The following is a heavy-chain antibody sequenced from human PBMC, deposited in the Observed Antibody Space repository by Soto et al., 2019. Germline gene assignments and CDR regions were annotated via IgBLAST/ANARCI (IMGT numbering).Heavy chain of an antibody. J-gene: IGHJ4*02. CDR3: ARHIRYSSSSYFDY. CDR1: GGSISSGGYY. V-gene: IGHV4-31*03. Sequence: SETLSLTCTVSGGSISSGGYYWSWIRQHPGKGLEWIGYIYYSGSTYYNPSLKSRVTISVDTSKNQFSLKLSSVTAADTAVYYCARHIRYSSSSYFDYWGQGTLVTVSS. D-gene: IGHD6-6*01. CDR2: IYYSGST.